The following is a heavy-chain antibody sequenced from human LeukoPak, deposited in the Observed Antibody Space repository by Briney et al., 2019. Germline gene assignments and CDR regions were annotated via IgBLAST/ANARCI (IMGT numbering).Heavy chain of an antibody. CDR1: GFSFSSYA. V-gene: IGHV3-23*01. CDR2: MSSSDDGR. CDR3: AKAPVTSCRGAFCYPFDY. D-gene: IGHD2-15*01. Sequence: GGSLRLSCATLGFSFSSYAMSWVRQAPGKGLEWVSAMSSSDDGRYYAASVRGRFTISRDTSRSTLYLQMNSLRAEDTAVYYCAKAPVTSCRGAFCYPFDYWGQGTLVTVSS. J-gene: IGHJ4*02.